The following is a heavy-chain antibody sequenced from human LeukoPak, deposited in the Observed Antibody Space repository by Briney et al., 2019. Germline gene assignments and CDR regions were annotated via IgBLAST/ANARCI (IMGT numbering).Heavy chain of an antibody. CDR1: GFTFSNYW. Sequence: GSLRLSCVVSGFTFSNYWMNWVRQAPGKGLEWVADIKRDGSERYYVDSVEGRFTISRDNAKNSLYLQMDSLRAEDTAVYYCARVNRGDVSQFGAFDIWGQGTMVTVSS. CDR3: ARVNRGDVSQFGAFDI. D-gene: IGHD3-10*01. J-gene: IGHJ3*02. V-gene: IGHV3-7*05. CDR2: IKRDGSER.